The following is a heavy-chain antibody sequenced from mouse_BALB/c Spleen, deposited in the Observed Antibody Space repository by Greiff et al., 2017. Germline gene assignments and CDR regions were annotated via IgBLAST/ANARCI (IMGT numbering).Heavy chain of an antibody. V-gene: IGHV2-9*02. CDR3: ARAPVYYDYDEFAY. CDR1: GFSLTSYG. J-gene: IGHJ3*01. D-gene: IGHD2-4*01. CDR2: IWAGGST. Sequence: VQGVESGPGLVAPSQSLSITCTVSGFSLTSYGVHWVRQPPGKGLEWLGVIWAGGSTNYNSALMSRLSIIKDNSKSQIFLKMNSLQTDDTAMYFCARAPVYYDYDEFAYWGQGTLVTVSA.